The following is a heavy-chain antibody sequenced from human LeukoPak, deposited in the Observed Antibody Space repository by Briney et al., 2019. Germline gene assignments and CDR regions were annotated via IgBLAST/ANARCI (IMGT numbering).Heavy chain of an antibody. V-gene: IGHV4-59*01. J-gene: IGHJ3*02. CDR3: ARDIGGAAGAFEI. D-gene: IGHD6-13*01. Sequence: SETLSLTCTVSGGSISSYYWSWIRQPPGKGLEWIGYIYHSGSTNYNPSLKSRVTISVDTSKNQFSLKLSSVTAADTAVYYCARDIGGAAGAFEIWGQGTMLTVPS. CDR2: IYHSGST. CDR1: GGSISSYY.